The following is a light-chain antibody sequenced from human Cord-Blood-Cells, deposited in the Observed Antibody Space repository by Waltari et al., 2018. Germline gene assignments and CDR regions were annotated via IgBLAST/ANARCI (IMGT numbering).Light chain of an antibody. CDR3: QQYYSYPRL. CDR2: AAS. Sequence: AIRMTQSPSSFSASTGDRVTITCRASQGISSYLAWYQQKPGKAPKLLIYAASTLQSGVPSSFSGSGSGTDFTLTISCLQSEDFATYYCQQYYSYPRLFGGGTKVEIK. V-gene: IGKV1-8*01. J-gene: IGKJ4*01. CDR1: QGISSY.